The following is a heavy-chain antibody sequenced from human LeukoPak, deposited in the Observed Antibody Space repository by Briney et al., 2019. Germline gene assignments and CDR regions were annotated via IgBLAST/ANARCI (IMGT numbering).Heavy chain of an antibody. D-gene: IGHD6-13*01. V-gene: IGHV3-23*01. CDR3: AKDHSSWYGDFDY. CDR2: IGGSGGSK. J-gene: IGHJ4*02. CDR1: GFTFTRHA. Sequence: GGSLRLSCTASGFTFTRHAMSWVRQAPGKGLQWVSTIGGSGGSKFYAESVKGRFTISRDNSKNTLYLQMDGLRAEDTAVYFCAKDHSSWYGDFDYWGQGMLVTVSS.